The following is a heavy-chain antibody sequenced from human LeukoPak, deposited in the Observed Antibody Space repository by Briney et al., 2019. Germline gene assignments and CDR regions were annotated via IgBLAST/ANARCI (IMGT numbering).Heavy chain of an antibody. Sequence: GGSLRLSCAASEFTFTSYELNWVRQAPGKGLEWVSYISSSGNTIFYADSVKGRFTISRDNAKNSLYLQVISLRAEDTAVYYCARGPSIAARYDAFDIWGQGTMVTVSS. D-gene: IGHD6-6*01. CDR2: ISSSGNTI. J-gene: IGHJ3*02. CDR1: EFTFTSYE. V-gene: IGHV3-48*03. CDR3: ARGPSIAARYDAFDI.